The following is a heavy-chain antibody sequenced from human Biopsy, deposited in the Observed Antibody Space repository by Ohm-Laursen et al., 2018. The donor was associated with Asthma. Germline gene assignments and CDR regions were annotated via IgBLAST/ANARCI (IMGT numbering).Heavy chain of an antibody. D-gene: IGHD1-1*01. CDR1: GFSFSSFA. J-gene: IGHJ3*02. CDR3: VRDGTDDAFDN. Sequence: SLRLSCSASGFSFSSFAIHWVRQAPGKGLEWVGVISKDASTQDYADSVKGRFTMARDNSKNTLDLQMNSLREEDTAVYYCVRDGTDDAFDNWGQGTVVSVSS. CDR2: ISKDASTQ. V-gene: IGHV3-30*17.